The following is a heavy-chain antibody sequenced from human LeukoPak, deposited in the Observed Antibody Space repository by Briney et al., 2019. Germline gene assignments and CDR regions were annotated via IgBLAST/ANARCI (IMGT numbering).Heavy chain of an antibody. V-gene: IGHV4-31*03. D-gene: IGHD5-12*01. CDR3: ARNPGDYSGYGYFDY. Sequence: SQTLSLTCTVSGGSISSGGYYWSWIRQHPGKGLEWIGYIYYSGSTYYNPSLKSRVTISVDTSKNQFSLKLSSVTAADTAVYYCARNPGDYSGYGYFDYWGQGTLVTVSS. CDR2: IYYSGST. J-gene: IGHJ4*02. CDR1: GGSISSGGYY.